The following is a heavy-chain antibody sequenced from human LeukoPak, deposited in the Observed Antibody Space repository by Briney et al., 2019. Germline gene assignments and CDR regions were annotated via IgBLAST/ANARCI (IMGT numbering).Heavy chain of an antibody. J-gene: IGHJ4*02. CDR2: MSPNSGDT. Sequence: GASVKVSCKASGYTFTTHDINWVRQATGQGLEWLGWMSPNSGDTGYAQKFQGRVTMTSDSSISTAYMELSSLRSEDTAVYYCARTYSSSDEFDYWGQGTLVTVSS. CDR3: ARTYSSSDEFDY. D-gene: IGHD6-13*01. V-gene: IGHV1-8*01. CDR1: GYTFTTHD.